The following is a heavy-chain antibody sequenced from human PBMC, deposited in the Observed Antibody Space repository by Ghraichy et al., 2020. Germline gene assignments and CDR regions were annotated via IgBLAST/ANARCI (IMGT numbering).Heavy chain of an antibody. CDR3: ARGGSSSWYGWLDP. Sequence: ASVKVSCKASGYTFASHGITWVRQAPGQGLEWVGWISASLGNTNYGQKFQGRVTMTTDKSTSTAYMELRNLRSDDTAVYFCARGGSSSWYGWLDPWGQGTLVSVSS. CDR2: ISASLGNT. CDR1: GYTFASHG. D-gene: IGHD2-2*01. J-gene: IGHJ5*02. V-gene: IGHV1-18*04.